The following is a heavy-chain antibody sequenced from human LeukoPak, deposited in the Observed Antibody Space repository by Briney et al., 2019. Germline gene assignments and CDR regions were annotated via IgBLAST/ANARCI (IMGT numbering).Heavy chain of an antibody. CDR1: GFTFSSYS. Sequence: GGSLRLSCAASGFTFSSYSMNWVRQPPGKGLEWVSSISSSSSYIYYADSVKGRFTISRDNAKNSLYLQMNSLRAEDSAVYYCAIASPHCSGGSCYPTYYYYMDVWGKGTTVTVSS. J-gene: IGHJ6*03. D-gene: IGHD2-15*01. V-gene: IGHV3-21*01. CDR3: AIASPHCSGGSCYPTYYYYMDV. CDR2: ISSSSSYI.